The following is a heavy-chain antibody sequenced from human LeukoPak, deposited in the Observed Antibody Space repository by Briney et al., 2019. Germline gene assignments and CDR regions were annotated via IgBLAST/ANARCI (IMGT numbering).Heavy chain of an antibody. CDR3: AGADSYGPYYYMDV. Sequence: GGSLRLSCAASGFTFSSYSMNWVRQAPGKGLEWVSYISSSSSTIYYADSVKGRFTISRDNAKNSLYLQMNSLRAEDTAVYYCAGADSYGPYYYMDVWGKGTTVTVSS. J-gene: IGHJ6*03. V-gene: IGHV3-48*01. D-gene: IGHD5-18*01. CDR1: GFTFSSYS. CDR2: ISSSSSTI.